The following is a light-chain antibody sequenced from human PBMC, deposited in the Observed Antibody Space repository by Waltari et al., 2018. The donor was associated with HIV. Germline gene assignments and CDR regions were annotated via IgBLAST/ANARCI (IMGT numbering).Light chain of an antibody. J-gene: IGKJ3*01. Sequence: ASVGDRVTITCRASQNINTYLNWYQQKRGSAPKLLIYTASSLQSGVPSRFSGSGSGTDFTLTINSLQPEDFATYYCQQSYNIPLTFGPGTTV. CDR1: QNINTY. CDR2: TAS. V-gene: IGKV1-39*01. CDR3: QQSYNIPLT.